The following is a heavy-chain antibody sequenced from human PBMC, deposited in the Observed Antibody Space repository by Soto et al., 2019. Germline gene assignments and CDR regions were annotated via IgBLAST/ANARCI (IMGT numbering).Heavy chain of an antibody. D-gene: IGHD1-7*01. J-gene: IGHJ6*03. CDR3: AGTTAHQWYYMDV. V-gene: IGHV6-1*01. CDR2: TYYRSRWYN. Sequence: SQTLSLTCAISGDSVSSNSAAWNWIRLSPSRGLEWLARTYYRSRWYNDYAVSVRSRITVNPDTSKNQFSLQLTSVTPEDTPVYYCAGTTAHQWYYMDVWGKGTTDTVSS. CDR1: GDSVSSNSAA.